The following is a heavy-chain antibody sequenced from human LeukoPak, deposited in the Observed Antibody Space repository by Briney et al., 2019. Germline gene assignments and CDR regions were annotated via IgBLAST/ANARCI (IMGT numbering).Heavy chain of an antibody. CDR1: GYTFTGYY. V-gene: IGHV1-2*02. CDR3: ARGQRIGGYGSDY. J-gene: IGHJ4*02. D-gene: IGHD1-26*01. Sequence: GASVKVSCKASGYTFTGYYIHWVRQAPGQGLEWVGWINPNSGDTNYAQKFQGRVTMTRDTSMSTAYMALSELRSDDTAVFFCARGQRIGGYGSDYWGQGTLVTVSS. CDR2: INPNSGDT.